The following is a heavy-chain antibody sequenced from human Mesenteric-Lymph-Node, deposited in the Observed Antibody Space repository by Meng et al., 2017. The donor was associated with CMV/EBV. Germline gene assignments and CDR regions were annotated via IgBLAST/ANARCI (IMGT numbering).Heavy chain of an antibody. D-gene: IGHD5-12*01. J-gene: IGHJ4*02. Sequence: SETLSLTCTVSGGSISSSRYYWGWIRQPPGKGLEWIGSIYYGGSTYQNPSLKSRVTISVDTSKNQFSLKLSSVTAADTAVYYCARGRVALYYFDYWGQGTLVTVSS. CDR1: GGSISSSRYY. V-gene: IGHV4-39*07. CDR2: IYYGGST. CDR3: ARGRVALYYFDY.